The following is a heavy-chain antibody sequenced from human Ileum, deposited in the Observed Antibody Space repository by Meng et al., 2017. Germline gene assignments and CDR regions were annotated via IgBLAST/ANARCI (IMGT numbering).Heavy chain of an antibody. D-gene: IGHD3-22*01. V-gene: IGHV4-4*03. CDR3: ARRPRYDGSAYYPAFEY. CDR1: GCSIRTNPL. J-gene: IGHJ4*02. Sequence: QESGPVLVCPPRALSLSVPASGCSIRTNPLWRWVRQPPGKGLEWIGEIHHGGSTNYNPSLKSRVVISIDNSKSQFSLELTSVTAADTAVYYCARRPRYDGSAYYPAFEYWGQGTLVTVSS. CDR2: IHHGGST.